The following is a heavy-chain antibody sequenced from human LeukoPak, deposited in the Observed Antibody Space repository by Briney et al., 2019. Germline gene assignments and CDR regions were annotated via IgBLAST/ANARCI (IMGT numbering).Heavy chain of an antibody. CDR2: IRYDGSNK. CDR3: AKRRYYYGSGSSPPDY. D-gene: IGHD3-10*01. J-gene: IGHJ4*02. CDR1: GFIFSDYS. V-gene: IGHV3-30*02. Sequence: GGSLRLSCAASGFIFSDYSMNWVRQAPGKGLEWVAFIRYDGSNKYYADSVKGRFTISRDNSKNTLYLQMNSLRAEDTAVYYCAKRRYYYGSGSSPPDYWGRGTLVTVSS.